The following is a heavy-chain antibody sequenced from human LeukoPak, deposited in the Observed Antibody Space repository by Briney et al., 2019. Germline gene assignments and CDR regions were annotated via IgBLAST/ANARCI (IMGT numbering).Heavy chain of an antibody. CDR1: GYTFTDFG. Sequence: ASVKVSCKASGYTFTDFGISWVRQAPGHGLEWMGWSSAYNGNTKYAQNVQGRVTMTADTSTDTAYMELRSLRSDDTAVYYCARDLGEDTTMIFFDFWGQGTLVTVSS. CDR3: ARDLGEDTTMIFFDF. D-gene: IGHD5-18*01. CDR2: SSAYNGNT. J-gene: IGHJ4*02. V-gene: IGHV1-18*01.